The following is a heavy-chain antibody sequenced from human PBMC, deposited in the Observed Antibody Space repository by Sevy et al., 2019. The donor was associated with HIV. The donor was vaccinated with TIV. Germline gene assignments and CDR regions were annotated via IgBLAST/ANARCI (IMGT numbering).Heavy chain of an antibody. CDR3: ARDVGGYCSGGGCSPSAGIDP. Sequence: ASVKVSCKASVGTFSSYTITWVRQAPGQGLEWMGGIIPIFDTANYAQKFQGRVTITADESTSTAYMELSSLRSEDTAVYYCARDVGGYCSGGGCSPSAGIDPWGQGTLVTVSS. CDR1: VGTFSSYT. J-gene: IGHJ5*02. V-gene: IGHV1-69*13. CDR2: IIPIFDTA. D-gene: IGHD2-15*01.